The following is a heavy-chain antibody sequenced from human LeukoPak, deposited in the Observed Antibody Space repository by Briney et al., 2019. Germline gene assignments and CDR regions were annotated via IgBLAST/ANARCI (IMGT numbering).Heavy chain of an antibody. J-gene: IGHJ5*02. CDR2: ISPRGGWR. D-gene: IGHD2-15*01. CDR3: ARDNSVRDEAWWFTP. V-gene: IGHV1-46*01. CDR1: GYSFTSHY. Sequence: ASVKVSCKASGYSFTSHYMHWVRQAPGQGPEGMGGISPRGGWRTYAQKVQGRVTLTRDRSTSTDYLEPSSLRSEDTAVSYRARDNSVRDEAWWFTPWGQGTPVTVSS.